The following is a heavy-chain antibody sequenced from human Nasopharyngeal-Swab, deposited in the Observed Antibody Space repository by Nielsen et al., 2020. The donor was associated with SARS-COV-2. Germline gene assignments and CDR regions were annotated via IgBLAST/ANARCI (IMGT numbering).Heavy chain of an antibody. V-gene: IGHV1-24*01. CDR3: ARDARIGYCSGGSCHFYYYYYMDV. CDR1: GYTLTELS. Sequence: ASVKVSCKVSGYTLTELSMHWVRQAPGKGLEWMGGFDPEDGETIYAQKFQGRVTMTEDTSTDTAYMELSSLRSEDTAVYYCARDARIGYCSGGSCHFYYYYYMDVWGKGTTVTVSS. CDR2: FDPEDGET. J-gene: IGHJ6*03. D-gene: IGHD2-15*01.